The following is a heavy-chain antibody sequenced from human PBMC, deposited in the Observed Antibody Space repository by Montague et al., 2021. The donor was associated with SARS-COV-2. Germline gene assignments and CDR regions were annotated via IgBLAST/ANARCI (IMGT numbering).Heavy chain of an antibody. CDR3: ARVGRGSSWYEVAFDI. Sequence: SETLSLTCTVSGGSISRYSWTWIRQPPGKGLEWIGYIYNSGSTNYNPSLTSRVTISVDTSKNQFSLKLSSVADADTAVYYCARVGRGSSWYEVAFDIWGQGTMVTVSS. CDR1: GGSISRYS. CDR2: IYNSGST. D-gene: IGHD6-13*01. V-gene: IGHV4-59*01. J-gene: IGHJ3*02.